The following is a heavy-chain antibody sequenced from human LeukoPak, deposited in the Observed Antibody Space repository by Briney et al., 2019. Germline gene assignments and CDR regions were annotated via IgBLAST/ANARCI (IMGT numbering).Heavy chain of an antibody. CDR3: AKGVEAMVIGYFDY. J-gene: IGHJ4*02. CDR1: GFTFDDYA. D-gene: IGHD5-18*01. Sequence: GGSLRLSCAASGFTFDDYAMHWVRQAPGKGLEWVSGISWNSGSIGYADSVKGRFTISRDNAKNSLYLQMNSLRAEDTALYYCAKGVEAMVIGYFDYWGQGTLVTVSS. V-gene: IGHV3-9*01. CDR2: ISWNSGSI.